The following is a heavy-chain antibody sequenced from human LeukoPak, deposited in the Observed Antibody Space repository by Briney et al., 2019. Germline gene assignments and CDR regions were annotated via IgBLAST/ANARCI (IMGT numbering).Heavy chain of an antibody. CDR3: ARETRAAADYYYYGMDV. J-gene: IGHJ6*02. CDR2: IYYSGST. D-gene: IGHD6-13*01. Sequence: SETLSLTCTVSGGSISSSSYYWGWIRQPPGEGLEWIGSIYYSGSTYYNPSLKSRVTISVDTSKNQFSLKLSSVTAADTAVYYCARETRAAADYYYYGMDVWGQGTTVTVSS. CDR1: GGSISSSSYY. V-gene: IGHV4-39*07.